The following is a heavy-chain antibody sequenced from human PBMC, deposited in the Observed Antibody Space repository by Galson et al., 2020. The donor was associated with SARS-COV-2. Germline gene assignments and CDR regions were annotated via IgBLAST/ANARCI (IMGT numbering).Heavy chain of an antibody. J-gene: IGHJ3*02. V-gene: IGHV3-15*01. Sequence: GGSLRLSCAASGFTFTNAWMTWVRQPPGKGLEWVGRIKSKTDGGSIDYAAPLKGRFVISRDDSENTVHLQINSLKTDDTAVYYCTTTTESTIKGYAFNIWGQGTMVTVSS. CDR3: TTTTESTIKGYAFNI. CDR1: GFTFTNAW. D-gene: IGHD5-12*01. CDR2: IKSKTDGGSI.